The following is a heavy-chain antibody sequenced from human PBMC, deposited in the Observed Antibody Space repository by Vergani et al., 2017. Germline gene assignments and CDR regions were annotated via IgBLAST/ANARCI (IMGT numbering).Heavy chain of an antibody. CDR3: AKAIAAAGKVLDY. Sequence: EVQLLESGGGLVQPGGSLRLSCAASGFTFSSYAMSWVRQAPGKGLEWGSAISGSGGSTYYADSVKGRFTISRDNSKNTLYLQMNSLRAEDTAVYYCAKAIAAAGKVLDYWGQGTLVTVSS. CDR2: ISGSGGST. J-gene: IGHJ4*02. V-gene: IGHV3-23*01. D-gene: IGHD6-13*01. CDR1: GFTFSSYA.